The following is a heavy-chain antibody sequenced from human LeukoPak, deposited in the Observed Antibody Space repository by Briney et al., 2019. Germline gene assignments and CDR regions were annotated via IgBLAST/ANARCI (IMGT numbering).Heavy chain of an antibody. J-gene: IGHJ4*02. Sequence: ASVKVSCKASGYTFTSYYMHWVRQAPGQGLEWMGWISAYNGNTNYAQKLQGRVTMTTDTSTSTAYMELRSLRSDDTAVYYCARDRPYYYDSSGYYYYFDYWGQGTLVTVSS. CDR2: ISAYNGNT. V-gene: IGHV1-18*04. D-gene: IGHD3-22*01. CDR1: GYTFTSYY. CDR3: ARDRPYYYDSSGYYYYFDY.